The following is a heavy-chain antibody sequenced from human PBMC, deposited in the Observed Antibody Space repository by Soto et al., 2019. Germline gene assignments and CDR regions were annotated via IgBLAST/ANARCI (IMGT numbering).Heavy chain of an antibody. J-gene: IGHJ3*02. CDR3: ARRIKSNIVPPPAFDI. CDR1: GGSFSGYY. D-gene: IGHD2-8*01. Sequence: QVQLQQWGAGLLKPSETLSLTCAVYGGSFSGYYWSWIRQPPGKGLEWIGEINHSGSTNYNPSLKSRVTISVDTSKNQFSLKLSSVTAADTAVYYCARRIKSNIVPPPAFDIWGQGTMVTVSS. CDR2: INHSGST. V-gene: IGHV4-34*01.